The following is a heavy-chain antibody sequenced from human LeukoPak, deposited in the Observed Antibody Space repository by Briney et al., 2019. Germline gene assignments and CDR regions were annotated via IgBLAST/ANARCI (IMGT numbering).Heavy chain of an antibody. D-gene: IGHD2-2*01. J-gene: IGHJ3*02. V-gene: IGHV1-2*02. Sequence: GASVKVSCKASGYTFSSYGISWLRQAPGQGLEWMGWINPNSGGTNYAQKFQGGVTMTRDTSNSTAYMELSRLRSDDTAVYYCARGGGIYGYCSSTSCSHAFDIWGQGTMVTVSS. CDR1: GYTFSSYG. CDR2: INPNSGGT. CDR3: ARGGGIYGYCSSTSCSHAFDI.